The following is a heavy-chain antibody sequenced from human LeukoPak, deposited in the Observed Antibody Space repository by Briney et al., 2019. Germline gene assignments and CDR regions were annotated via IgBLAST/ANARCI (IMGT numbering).Heavy chain of an antibody. J-gene: IGHJ4*02. D-gene: IGHD3-9*01. V-gene: IGHV3-48*04. CDR1: GFTFSHFS. Sequence: GGSLRLSCAASGFTFSHFSMNWVRQAPGKGPEWISYITSGSTVIHYADSVKGRFTISRDNAKNILFLQMNNLRPDDTAVYYCATPGVRHLRQFDWILDCWGQGTLVSVSS. CDR2: ITSGSTVI. CDR3: ATPGVRHLRQFDWILDC.